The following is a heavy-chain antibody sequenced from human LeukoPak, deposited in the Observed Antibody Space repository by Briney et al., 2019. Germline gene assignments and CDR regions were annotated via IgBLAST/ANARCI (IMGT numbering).Heavy chain of an antibody. D-gene: IGHD3-10*01. CDR2: IIPIFGTA. V-gene: IGHV1-69*06. CDR1: GGTFSSYA. CDR3: HYYGSGSYLHFDY. J-gene: IGHJ4*02. Sequence: SVKVSCKASGGTFSSYAISWVRQAPGQGLEWMGGIIPIFGTANYAQKFQGRVTITADKSTSTAYMELSSLRSEDTAVYYCHYYGSGSYLHFDYWGQGTLVTVSS.